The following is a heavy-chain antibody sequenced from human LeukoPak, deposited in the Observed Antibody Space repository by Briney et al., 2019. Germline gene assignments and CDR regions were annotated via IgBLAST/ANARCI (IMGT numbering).Heavy chain of an antibody. D-gene: IGHD3-9*01. CDR2: IYYSGST. CDR3: ARGYYDILTGYYANWFDP. CDR1: GGSISSYY. Sequence: PSETLSLTCTVSGGSISSYYWSWIRQPPGKGLEWIGYIYYSGSTNYHPSLKSRVTISVDTSKNQFSLKLSSVTAADTAVYYCARGYYDILTGYYANWFDPWGQGTLVTVSS. J-gene: IGHJ5*02. V-gene: IGHV4-59*01.